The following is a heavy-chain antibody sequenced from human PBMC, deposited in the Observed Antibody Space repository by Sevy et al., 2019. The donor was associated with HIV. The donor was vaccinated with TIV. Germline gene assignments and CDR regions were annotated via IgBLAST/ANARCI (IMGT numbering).Heavy chain of an antibody. CDR2: ISGSGGST. J-gene: IGHJ6*03. CDR3: AAAAIHYYYMDV. CDR1: GFTFSSYA. D-gene: IGHD2-2*01. V-gene: IGHV3-23*01. Sequence: GGSLRLSCAASGFTFSSYAMSWVRQAPGKGLEWVSAISGSGGSTYYADSVRGRFTISRDNSKNTLYLQMNSLRAEDTAVYYCAAAAIHYYYMDVWGKGTTVTVSS.